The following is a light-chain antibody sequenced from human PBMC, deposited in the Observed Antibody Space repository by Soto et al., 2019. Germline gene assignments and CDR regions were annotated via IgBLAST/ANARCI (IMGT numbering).Light chain of an antibody. J-gene: IGLJ1*01. CDR2: DVS. CDR3: SSSTSSSTYV. V-gene: IGLV2-14*01. CDR1: SSDVGGYNY. Sequence: QSALTQPASVSGSPGQSITISCTGTSSDVGGYNYVSWYQQHPGKAPKLMIYDVSNRPSGVSNRFSGSKSGNTASLTISGLQAEYEADYYCSSSTSSSTYVFGTRTEVTVL.